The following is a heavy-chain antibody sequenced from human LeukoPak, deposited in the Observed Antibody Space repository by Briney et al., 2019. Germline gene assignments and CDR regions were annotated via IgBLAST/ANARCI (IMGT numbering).Heavy chain of an antibody. D-gene: IGHD5-12*01. CDR2: IYHSGST. CDR3: ARGLMDGGYPY. V-gene: IGHV4-39*07. J-gene: IGHJ4*02. Sequence: SETLSLTCTVSGGSLSNDTYYWGWIRQPPGKGPKWIGNIYHSGSTNYNPSLKSRVTISVGTSKNQFSLKLSSVTAADTAVYYCARGLMDGGYPYWGQGTLVTVSS. CDR1: GGSLSNDTYY.